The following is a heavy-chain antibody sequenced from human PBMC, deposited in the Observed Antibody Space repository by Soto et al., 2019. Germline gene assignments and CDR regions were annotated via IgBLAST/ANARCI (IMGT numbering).Heavy chain of an antibody. D-gene: IGHD3-9*01. Sequence: GASVKVSCKASGYTFTSYGISWVRQAPGQGREWMGWISAYNGNTNYAQKLQGRVTMTTDTSTSTAYMELRSLRSDDTAVYYCARKRYFDRSGLNDAFDIWGQGTMVTVSS. CDR2: ISAYNGNT. J-gene: IGHJ3*02. V-gene: IGHV1-18*01. CDR3: ARKRYFDRSGLNDAFDI. CDR1: GYTFTSYG.